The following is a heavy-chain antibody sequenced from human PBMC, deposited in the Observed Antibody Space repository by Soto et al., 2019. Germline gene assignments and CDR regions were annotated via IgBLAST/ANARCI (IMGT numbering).Heavy chain of an antibody. J-gene: IGHJ6*02. CDR2: IKQDGSEK. Sequence: GGSLRLSCAASGFTFSIYWMSWVRQAPGKGLEWVANIKQDGSEKYYVDSVKGRFTISRDNAKNSLYLQMNSLRAEDTAVYYCARDGGNYYYYGMDVWGQGTTVTVSS. CDR3: ARDGGNYYYYGMDV. D-gene: IGHD3-16*01. V-gene: IGHV3-7*03. CDR1: GFTFSIYW.